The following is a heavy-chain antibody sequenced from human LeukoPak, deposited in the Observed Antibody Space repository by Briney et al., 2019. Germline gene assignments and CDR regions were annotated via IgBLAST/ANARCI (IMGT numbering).Heavy chain of an antibody. CDR2: ISSDGSST. V-gene: IGHV3-74*01. Sequence: RGSLRLSCAASGFTFSSYWMHWVRQAPGKGLVWVSRISSDGSSTSYADSVKGRFTISRDNAKNTLHLQMNSLRAEDTAVYYCARGGPYSASDYWGQGTLVTVSS. CDR1: GFTFSSYW. J-gene: IGHJ4*02. CDR3: ARGGPYSASDY. D-gene: IGHD1-26*01.